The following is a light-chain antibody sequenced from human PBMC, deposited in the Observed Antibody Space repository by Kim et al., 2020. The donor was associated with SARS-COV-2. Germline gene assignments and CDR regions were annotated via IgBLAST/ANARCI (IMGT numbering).Light chain of an antibody. CDR3: QVWDSSTVV. CDR2: RDS. J-gene: IGLJ2*01. V-gene: IGLV3-9*01. Sequence: SYELTQPLSVSVALGQTARITCGGNNIGSKNVHWYQQQPGQAPVLVIYRDSNRTSGIPERFSGSNSGNTATLTISRAQAGDEADYYCQVWDSSTVV. CDR1: NIGSKN.